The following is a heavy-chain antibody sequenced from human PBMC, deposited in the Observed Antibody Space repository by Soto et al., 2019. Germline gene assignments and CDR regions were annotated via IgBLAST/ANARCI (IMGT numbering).Heavy chain of an antibody. D-gene: IGHD3-10*01. Sequence: SESLSPTCTVSDGSISSSSYYWGWIRQPPGKGLEWIGSIYYSGSTYYNPSLKSRVTISVDTSKNQFSLKLSSVTAADTAVYYCARDLGPRGVIPIYYYGMDVWGQGTTVTVSS. CDR3: ARDLGPRGVIPIYYYGMDV. CDR2: IYYSGST. J-gene: IGHJ6*02. CDR1: DGSISSSSYY. V-gene: IGHV4-39*02.